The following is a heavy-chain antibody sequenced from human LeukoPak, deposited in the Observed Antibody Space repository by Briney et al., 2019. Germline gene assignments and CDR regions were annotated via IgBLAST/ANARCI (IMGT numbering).Heavy chain of an antibody. J-gene: IGHJ4*02. Sequence: GGSLRLSCAASGFTFSSYAMSWVRQAPGKGLEWVSAISGSGGSTYYADSVKGRFTISRDNSKNTLYLQMNSLRAEDTAVYYCAKAGGVLLWFGDPADYWGQGTLVTVSS. CDR3: AKAGGVLLWFGDPADY. V-gene: IGHV3-23*01. D-gene: IGHD3-10*01. CDR2: ISGSGGST. CDR1: GFTFSSYA.